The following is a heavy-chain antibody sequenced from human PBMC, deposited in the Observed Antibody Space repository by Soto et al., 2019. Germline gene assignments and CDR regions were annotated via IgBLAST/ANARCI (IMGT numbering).Heavy chain of an antibody. CDR1: GGTFSSYA. CDR2: IIPIFGTA. V-gene: IGHV1-69*01. J-gene: IGHJ3*02. D-gene: IGHD3-22*01. Sequence: QVQLVQSGAEVKKPGSSVKVSCKASGGTFSSYAISWVRQAPGQGLEWMGGIIPIFGTANYAQKFQGRVTITEDEYTSTAYMELRSLRSDDTAVYYCARGLDSSGYPPVAFDIWGQGTMVTVSS. CDR3: ARGLDSSGYPPVAFDI.